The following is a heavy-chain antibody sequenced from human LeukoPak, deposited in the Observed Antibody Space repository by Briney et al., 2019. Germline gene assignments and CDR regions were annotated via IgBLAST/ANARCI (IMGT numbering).Heavy chain of an antibody. V-gene: IGHV3-23*01. D-gene: IGHD2-2*01. Sequence: GGSLRLSCAASGFTVSSNYLSWVRQAPGKGLEWVSAISGSGGSTYYADSVKGRFTISRDNSKNTLYLQMNSLRAEDTAVYYCAKFVVVPAAMRGLFDYWGQGTLVTVSS. CDR1: GFTVSSNY. CDR2: ISGSGGST. CDR3: AKFVVVPAAMRGLFDY. J-gene: IGHJ4*02.